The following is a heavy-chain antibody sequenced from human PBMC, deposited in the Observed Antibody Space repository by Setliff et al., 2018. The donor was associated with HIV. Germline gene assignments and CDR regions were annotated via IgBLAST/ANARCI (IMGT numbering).Heavy chain of an antibody. CDR1: GGSISSYY. D-gene: IGHD5-12*01. CDR2: IYYSGST. V-gene: IGHV4-59*01. J-gene: IGHJ3*02. Sequence: PSETLSLTCTVSGGSISSYYWSWIRQSPGKGLEWIGYIYYSGSTNYNPSLKSRVTISVDTSKNQFSLKLSSVTAADTAVYYCATASGYDLFMGAFDIWGQGTMVTVSS. CDR3: ATASGYDLFMGAFDI.